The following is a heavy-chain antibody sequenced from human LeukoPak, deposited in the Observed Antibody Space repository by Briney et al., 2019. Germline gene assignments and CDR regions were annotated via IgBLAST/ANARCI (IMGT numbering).Heavy chain of an antibody. J-gene: IGHJ4*02. D-gene: IGHD3-10*01. Sequence: SETLSPTCTVSGGSISSNGYYWGWIRQPPGKGLEWIGRIYTSGSTNYNPSLKSRVTMSVDTSKNQFSLKLSSVTAADTAVYYCARTYYYGSGGLDDWGQGTLVTVSS. CDR3: ARTYYYGSGGLDD. CDR2: IYTSGST. CDR1: GGSISSNGYY. V-gene: IGHV4-39*07.